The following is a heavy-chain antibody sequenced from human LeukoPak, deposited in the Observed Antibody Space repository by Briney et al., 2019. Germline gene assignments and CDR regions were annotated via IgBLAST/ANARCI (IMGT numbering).Heavy chain of an antibody. CDR2: IWYDGSNK. J-gene: IGHJ6*02. D-gene: IGHD3-10*01. CDR1: GFTFSSYG. V-gene: IGHV3-33*08. Sequence: PGGSLRLSCAASGFTFSSYGMHWVRQAPGKGLEWVAVIWYDGSNKYYADSVKGRFTISRDNSKNTLYLQMNSLRAEDTAVYYCARGPTLMTMVRGVIISHYYYGMDVWGQGTTVTVSS. CDR3: ARGPTLMTMVRGVIISHYYYGMDV.